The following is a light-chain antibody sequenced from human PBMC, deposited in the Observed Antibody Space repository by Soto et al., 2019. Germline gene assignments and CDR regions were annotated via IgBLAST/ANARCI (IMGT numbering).Light chain of an antibody. CDR3: QQRSSWIT. J-gene: IGKJ5*01. CDR1: QSVGSS. V-gene: IGKV3-11*01. CDR2: DAS. Sequence: EIVLTQSPATLSLLPGERATLSCRASQSVGSSLAWYQHKAGQAPRLLLYDASNRATGIPARFSGSGSGTDFTITISSLEPEDFAVYYCQQRSSWITFGQGTRLEIE.